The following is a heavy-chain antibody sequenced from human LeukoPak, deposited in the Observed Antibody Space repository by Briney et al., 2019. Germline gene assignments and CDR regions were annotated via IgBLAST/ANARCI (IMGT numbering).Heavy chain of an antibody. D-gene: IGHD3-22*01. CDR2: IYTGGNT. V-gene: IGHV3-53*01. CDR1: GFTVDSNY. CDR3: ARGDDSGYYDYFDY. Sequence: GGSLRLSCAASGFTVDSNYLSWVRQAPGKGLEWVSTIYTGGNTYYAASVKGRFTISRDFSKNTVFLHMNSLRAEDTAMYYCARGDDSGYYDYFDYWGRGALVTVSS. J-gene: IGHJ4*02.